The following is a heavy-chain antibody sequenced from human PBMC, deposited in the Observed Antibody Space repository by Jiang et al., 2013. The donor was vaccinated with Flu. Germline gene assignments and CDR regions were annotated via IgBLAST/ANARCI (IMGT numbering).Heavy chain of an antibody. CDR2: IDWDDDK. Sequence: KPTQTLTLTCTFSGFSLTTRGMCVSWIRQPPGKALEWLARIDWDDDKYYSTSLKTRLTISKDSSKNQVALTMTNMDPVDTATYYCARMRRGSYYETCFDPWGQGTLVTVSS. J-gene: IGHJ5*02. CDR1: GFSLTTRGMC. V-gene: IGHV2-70*11. D-gene: IGHD1-26*01. CDR3: ARMRRGSYYETCFDP.